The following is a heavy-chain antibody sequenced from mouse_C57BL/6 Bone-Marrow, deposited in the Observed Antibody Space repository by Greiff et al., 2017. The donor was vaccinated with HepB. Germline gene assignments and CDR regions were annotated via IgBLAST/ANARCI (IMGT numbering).Heavy chain of an antibody. Sequence: VQLQQSGPELVKPGASVKISCQASGYAFSSSWMNWVKQRPGKGLEWIGRIYPGDGDTNYNGKFKGKATLTADKSSSTAYMQLSSLTSEDSAVYFCARRETGPWFSYWGQGTLVPVSA. CDR2: IYPGDGDT. CDR1: GYAFSSSW. D-gene: IGHD4-1*01. J-gene: IGHJ3*01. V-gene: IGHV1-82*01. CDR3: ARRETGPWFSY.